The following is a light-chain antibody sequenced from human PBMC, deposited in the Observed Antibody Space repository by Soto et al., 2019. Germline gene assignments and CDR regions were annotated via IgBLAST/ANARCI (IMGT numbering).Light chain of an antibody. Sequence: QSALTQPASVSGSPGQSITISCTGSSSDVGGYNYVSWYQQHPGQAPKLMIYDVTNRPSGVSNRFSGSKSGNMASLTISGLQAEDEADYCCSSYTSSSTLVFGGGTKLTVL. CDR2: DVT. CDR1: SSDVGGYNY. CDR3: SSYTSSSTLV. V-gene: IGLV2-14*01. J-gene: IGLJ2*01.